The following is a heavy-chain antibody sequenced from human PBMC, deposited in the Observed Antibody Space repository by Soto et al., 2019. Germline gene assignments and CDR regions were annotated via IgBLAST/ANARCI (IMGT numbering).Heavy chain of an antibody. Sequence: GRSLRLSCAASGFTFSSYAMSWVRQAPGKGLEWVSAISGSGGSTYYADSVKGRFTISRDNSKNTLYLQMNSLRAEDTAVYYCAKASRGYSYGPASWGQGTLVTVSS. CDR1: GFTFSSYA. J-gene: IGHJ5*02. CDR3: AKASRGYSYGPAS. CDR2: ISGSGGST. V-gene: IGHV3-23*01. D-gene: IGHD5-18*01.